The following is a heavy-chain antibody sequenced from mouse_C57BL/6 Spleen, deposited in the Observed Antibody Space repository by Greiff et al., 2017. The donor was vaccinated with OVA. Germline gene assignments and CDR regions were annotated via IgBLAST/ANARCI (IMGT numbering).Heavy chain of an antibody. CDR1: GYAFSSYW. CDR2: IYPGDGDT. V-gene: IGHV1-80*01. CDR3: ADGYYGSSAWFAY. J-gene: IGHJ3*01. D-gene: IGHD1-1*01. Sequence: QVQLQQSGAELVKPGASVKISCKASGYAFSSYWMNWVKQRPGKGLEWIGQIYPGDGDTNYNGKFKGKATLTADKSSSTAYMQLSSLTSEDSAVYFCADGYYGSSAWFAYWGQGTLVTVSA.